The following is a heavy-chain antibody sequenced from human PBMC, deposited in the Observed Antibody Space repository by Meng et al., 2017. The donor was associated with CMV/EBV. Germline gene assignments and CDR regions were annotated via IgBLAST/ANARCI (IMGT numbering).Heavy chain of an antibody. Sequence: ASVKVSCKASGYSFTSYYFHWVRQAPGQGLEWMGWINPNSGGTNYAQKFQGRVTMTRDTSISTAYMELSRLRSDDTAVYYCARRYCSSTSCQRYFDYWGQGTLVTVSS. CDR2: INPNSGGT. CDR1: GYSFTSYY. J-gene: IGHJ4*02. V-gene: IGHV1-2*02. D-gene: IGHD2-2*01. CDR3: ARRYCSSTSCQRYFDY.